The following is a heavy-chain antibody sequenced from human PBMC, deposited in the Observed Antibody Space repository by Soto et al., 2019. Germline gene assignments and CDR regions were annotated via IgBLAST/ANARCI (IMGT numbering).Heavy chain of an antibody. J-gene: IGHJ6*02. V-gene: IGHV1-3*01. CDR1: GYAFTSYG. Sequence: ASVKVSCKASGYAFTSYGIHWVRQAPGQRLEWTGWINAGNGNTKYSEKFQGRVTITRDTSASTAYLELRSLRSDDSAVYFCVRDLRRQWRRLDPETYTGMDVWGQGTTVTVSS. CDR3: VRDLRRQWRRLDPETYTGMDV. CDR2: INAGNGNT. D-gene: IGHD5-12*01.